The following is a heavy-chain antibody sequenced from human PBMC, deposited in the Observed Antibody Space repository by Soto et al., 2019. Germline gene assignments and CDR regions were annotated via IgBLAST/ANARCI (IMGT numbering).Heavy chain of an antibody. CDR3: AKDWGHGDYVVDN. CDR1: GLSFNTFG. Sequence: QVQLVESGGGVVQPGRSLRLSCAASGLSFNTFGIHWVRQAPGKGLEWVALISDDGRNKYFADSVKGRFTISRDNSNNTLYLQMNSLRAEDTAVYYCAKDWGHGDYVVDNWGQGSLVIVSS. D-gene: IGHD4-17*01. J-gene: IGHJ4*02. V-gene: IGHV3-30*18. CDR2: ISDDGRNK.